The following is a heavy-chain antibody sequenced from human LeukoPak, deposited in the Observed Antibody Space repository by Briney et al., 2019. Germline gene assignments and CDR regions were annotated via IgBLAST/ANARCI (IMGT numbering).Heavy chain of an antibody. J-gene: IGHJ5*02. CDR1: GGSISSYY. Sequence: SETLSLTCTVSGGSISSYYWSWIRQPAGKGLEWIGRIYTSGSTNYNPSLKSRVTMSVDTSKNQFSLKLSSVTAADTAVYYCARDNDILTGNNWFDPWGQGTLVTVSS. CDR3: ARDNDILTGNNWFDP. V-gene: IGHV4-4*07. CDR2: IYTSGST. D-gene: IGHD3-9*01.